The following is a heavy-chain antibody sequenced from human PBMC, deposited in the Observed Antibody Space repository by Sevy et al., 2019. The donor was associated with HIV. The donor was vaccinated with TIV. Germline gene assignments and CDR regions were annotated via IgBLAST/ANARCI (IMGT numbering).Heavy chain of an antibody. V-gene: IGHV3-30-3*01. J-gene: IGHJ6*02. CDR2: ISYDGSNK. CDR3: ARDRGPGPSDGMDV. CDR1: GFTFSSYA. Sequence: GGSLRLSCAASGFTFSSYAMHWVRQAPGKGLEWVAVISYDGSNKYYADSVKGRFTISRDNSKNTLYLQMNSLRAEDTAVYYCARDRGPGPSDGMDVWGQGTTVTVSS.